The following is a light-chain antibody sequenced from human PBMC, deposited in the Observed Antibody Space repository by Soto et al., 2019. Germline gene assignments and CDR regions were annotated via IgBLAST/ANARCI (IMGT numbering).Light chain of an antibody. J-gene: IGKJ1*01. CDR1: QSIRSY. V-gene: IGKV1-39*01. CDR3: QQRYSTLWT. CDR2: GAS. Sequence: DIQMTQSPSSLSASVGDRVTITCRASQSIRSYLNWYQQKPGKAPKLLIYGASSLQSGVPSRFSGGGSGTEFTLTISSLRAEDFATYYCQQRYSTLWTFGQGTKVEIK.